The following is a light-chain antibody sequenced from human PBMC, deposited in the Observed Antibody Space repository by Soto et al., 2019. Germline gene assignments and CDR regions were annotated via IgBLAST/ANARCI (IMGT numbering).Light chain of an antibody. V-gene: IGKV3-20*01. J-gene: IGKJ1*01. CDR3: QQYGSSSWT. Sequence: EIVLTQSPGTLSLSPGERATLSCRASQSVSSSYFAWYQQRFGQAPGLLIYGASSRATGIPDRFSGSGSGTDFTFTISRLEPEDFAVYYCQQYGSSSWTFGQGTKVDIK. CDR2: GAS. CDR1: QSVSSSY.